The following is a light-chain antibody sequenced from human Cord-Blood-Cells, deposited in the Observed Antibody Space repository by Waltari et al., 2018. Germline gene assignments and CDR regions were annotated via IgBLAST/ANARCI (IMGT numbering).Light chain of an antibody. Sequence: QSALTQPASVSGSPGQSITISCTGTSSDVGGYNYVSWYHKPPGKAPKLMIYDVSNRPSGVSNRFSGSKSGNTASLTISGLQAEDEADYYCSSYTSSSTVVFGGGTKLTVL. CDR2: DVS. CDR3: SSYTSSSTVV. J-gene: IGLJ2*01. CDR1: SSDVGGYNY. V-gene: IGLV2-14*01.